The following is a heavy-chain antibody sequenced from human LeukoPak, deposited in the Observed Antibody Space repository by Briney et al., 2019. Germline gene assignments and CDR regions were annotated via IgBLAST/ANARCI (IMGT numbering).Heavy chain of an antibody. CDR3: ARATGTDLPPNYYYYYMDV. J-gene: IGHJ6*03. D-gene: IGHD1-1*01. V-gene: IGHV1-69*06. Sequence: ASVKVSCKASGYTFTSYDISWVRQAPGQGLEWMGGIIPIFGTANYAQKFQGRVTITADKSTSTAYMELSSLRSEDTAVYYCARATGTDLPPNYYYYYMDVWGKGTTVTVSS. CDR1: GYTFTSYD. CDR2: IIPIFGTA.